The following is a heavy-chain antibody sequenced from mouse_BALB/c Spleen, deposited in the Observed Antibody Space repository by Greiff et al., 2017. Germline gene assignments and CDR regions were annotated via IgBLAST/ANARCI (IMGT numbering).Heavy chain of an antibody. D-gene: IGHD2-2*01. CDR1: GFSLTSYG. CDR2: IWAGGST. V-gene: IGHV2-9*02. CDR3: ARKGGYDEGFAY. J-gene: IGHJ3*01. Sequence: QVQLKESGPGLVAPSQSLSITCTVSGFSLTSYGVHWVRQPPGKGLEWLGVIWAGGSTNYNSALMSRLSISKDNSKSQVFFKMNSLQADDTAIYYCARKGGYDEGFAYWGQGTLVTVSA.